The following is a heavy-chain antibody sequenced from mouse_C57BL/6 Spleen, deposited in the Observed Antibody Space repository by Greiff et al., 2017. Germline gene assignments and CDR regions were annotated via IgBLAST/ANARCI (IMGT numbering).Heavy chain of an antibody. J-gene: IGHJ3*01. V-gene: IGHV1-22*01. D-gene: IGHD3-2*02. CDR2: INPNNGGT. CDR3: AQQLRLRGFAY. Sequence: EVQLQESGPELVKPGASVKMSCKASGYTFTDYNMHWVKQSHGKSLEWIGYINPNNGGTSYNQKFKGKATLTVNKSSSTAYMELRSLTSEDSAVYYCAQQLRLRGFAYWGQGTLVTVSA. CDR1: GYTFTDYN.